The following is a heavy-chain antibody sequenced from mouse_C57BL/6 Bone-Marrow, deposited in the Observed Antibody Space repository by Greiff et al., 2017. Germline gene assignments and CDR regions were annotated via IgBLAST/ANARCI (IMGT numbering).Heavy chain of an antibody. CDR1: GYSITSGYY. CDR2: ISYDGSN. Sequence: ESGPGLVKPSQSLSLTCSVTGYSITSGYYWNWIRQFPGNKLEWMGYISYDGSNNYNPSLKNRISITRDTSKNQFFLKLNSVTTEDTATYYCAREMELLRFVFDYWGQGTTLTVSS. CDR3: AREMELLRFVFDY. V-gene: IGHV3-6*01. D-gene: IGHD1-1*01. J-gene: IGHJ2*01.